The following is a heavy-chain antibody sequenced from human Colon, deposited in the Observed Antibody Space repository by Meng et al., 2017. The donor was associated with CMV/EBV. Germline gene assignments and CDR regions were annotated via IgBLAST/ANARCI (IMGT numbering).Heavy chain of an antibody. CDR3: ARDLGDFWSGYQLDY. D-gene: IGHD3-3*01. CDR1: GFAFNNFR. J-gene: IGHJ4*02. CDR2: ITSSSNYI. Sequence: GESLKISCAASGFAFNNFRMSWVRQAPGKGLEWVSAITSSSNYIYYADSVKGRFTISRDNAKNSVYLQMDSLRAEDTAVYYCARDLGDFWSGYQLDYWGQGTQVTVSS. V-gene: IGHV3-21*01.